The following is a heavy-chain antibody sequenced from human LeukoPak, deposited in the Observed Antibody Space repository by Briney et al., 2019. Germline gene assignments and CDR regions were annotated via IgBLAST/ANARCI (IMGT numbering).Heavy chain of an antibody. CDR2: ISGSGGST. CDR3: AKDSRPAVLRFLEDDAFDI. J-gene: IGHJ3*02. Sequence: GGSLRLSCAASGFTFSSYAMNWVRQAPGKGLEWVSAISGSGGSTYYADSVKGRFTISRDNSKNTLYLQMNSLRAEDTAVYYCAKDSRPAVLRFLEDDAFDIWGQGTMVTVSS. V-gene: IGHV3-23*01. CDR1: GFTFSSYA. D-gene: IGHD3-3*01.